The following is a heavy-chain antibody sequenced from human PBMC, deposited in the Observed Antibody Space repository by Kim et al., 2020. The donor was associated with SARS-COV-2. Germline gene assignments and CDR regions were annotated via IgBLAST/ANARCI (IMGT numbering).Heavy chain of an antibody. J-gene: IGHJ4*02. D-gene: IGHD1-26*01. Sequence: SVKVSCKSSGFTFTTSAVQWVRQARGHRLEWIGWIVVGSGNTNYAQKFQQRVTITRDMSTSTAYMELSSLRSEDTAVYYCALIVAATTRVHWGQGTLVSVSS. V-gene: IGHV1-58*01. CDR2: IVVGSGNT. CDR1: GFTFTTSA. CDR3: ALIVAATTRVH.